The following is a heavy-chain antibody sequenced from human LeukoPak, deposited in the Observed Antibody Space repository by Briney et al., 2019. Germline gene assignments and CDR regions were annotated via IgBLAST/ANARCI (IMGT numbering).Heavy chain of an antibody. CDR1: GYTFTSYA. J-gene: IGHJ4*02. V-gene: IGHV7-4-1*02. Sequence: ASVKVSCKAYGYTFTSYAMNWVRQAPGQGLEWVGWINTNTGNPTYAQGFTGQYVFSMDTSVSTAYLQISSLKAEDTAVYFCVTNYDSSGFFNYWGQGTLVTVSS. CDR2: INTNTGNP. D-gene: IGHD3-22*01. CDR3: VTNYDSSGFFNY.